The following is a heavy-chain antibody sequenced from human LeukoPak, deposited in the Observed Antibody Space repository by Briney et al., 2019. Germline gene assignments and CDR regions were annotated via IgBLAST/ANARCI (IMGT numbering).Heavy chain of an antibody. D-gene: IGHD3-10*01. J-gene: IGHJ6*02. CDR1: GFTVSSNY. CDR3: ARHRITMVRGVTGLYYGMDV. Sequence: GGSLRLSRAASGFTVSSNYMSWVRQAPGKGLEWVSVIYSGGSTYYADSVKGRFTISRDNSKNTLYLQMNSLRAEDTAVYYCARHRITMVRGVTGLYYGMDVWGQGTTVTVSS. CDR2: IYSGGST. V-gene: IGHV3-53*01.